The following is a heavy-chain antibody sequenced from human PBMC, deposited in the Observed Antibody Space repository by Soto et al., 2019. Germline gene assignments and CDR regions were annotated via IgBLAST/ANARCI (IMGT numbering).Heavy chain of an antibody. CDR1: GGSISSSNYY. V-gene: IGHV4-39*01. J-gene: IGHJ5*02. Sequence: SETLSLTCTVSGGSISSSNYYWGWIRQPPGKGLEWIGSIYYSGSTYYNPYLKSRVTISVDTSKNQFSLKLSSVTAADTAVYYCATQEVGGSYVYTFDPWGQGTLVTVSS. CDR2: IYYSGST. D-gene: IGHD1-26*01. CDR3: ATQEVGGSYVYTFDP.